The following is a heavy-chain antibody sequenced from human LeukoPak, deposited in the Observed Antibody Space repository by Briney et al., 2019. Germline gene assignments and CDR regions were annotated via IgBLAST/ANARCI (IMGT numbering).Heavy chain of an antibody. CDR2: ISGSGGST. D-gene: IGHD2-15*01. CDR3: AKVSVVVVAATQSFVDY. J-gene: IGHJ4*02. Sequence: PGGSLRLSCAASGFTFSSYAMSWVRQAPGKGLEWVSAISGSGGSTYYADSVKGRFTISRDNSKNTLYLQMNSLRAEDTAVYYCAKVSVVVVAATQSFVDYWGQRTLVTVSS. CDR1: GFTFSSYA. V-gene: IGHV3-23*01.